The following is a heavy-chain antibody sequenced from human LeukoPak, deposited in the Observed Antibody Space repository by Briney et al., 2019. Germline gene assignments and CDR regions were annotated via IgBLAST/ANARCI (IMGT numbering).Heavy chain of an antibody. V-gene: IGHV3-23*01. D-gene: IGHD6-19*01. Sequence: GGSLRLSCAASGFTFSSYAMSWVRQAPGKGLEWVSAISGSGGSTYYADSVKGRFTISRDNSKNTLYLQMNSLRAEDTAVYYRAKIAGAAKRYYQRIDGWGQGTTVNVSS. CDR1: GFTFSSYA. J-gene: IGHJ6*02. CDR2: ISGSGGST. CDR3: AKIAGAAKRYYQRIDG.